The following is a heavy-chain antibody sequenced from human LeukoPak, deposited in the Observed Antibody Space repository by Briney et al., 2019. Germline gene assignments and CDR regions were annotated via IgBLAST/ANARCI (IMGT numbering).Heavy chain of an antibody. J-gene: IGHJ4*02. CDR2: ISTTGSST. V-gene: IGHV3-64*01. D-gene: IGHD1-26*01. Sequence: PGGSLRLSCAASGFTFSSNVMHWVRQAPGKGLEYVSAISTTGSSTYYANFVKGRFTISRGNSKNTLYLQLGSLRAEDMAVYYCATVRRGSEIDYWGQGTLVTVSS. CDR3: ATVRRGSEIDY. CDR1: GFTFSSNV.